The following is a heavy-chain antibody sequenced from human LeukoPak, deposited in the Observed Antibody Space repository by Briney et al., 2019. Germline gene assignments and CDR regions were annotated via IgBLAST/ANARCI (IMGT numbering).Heavy chain of an antibody. J-gene: IGHJ3*01. CDR2: IRQDGSEK. CDR3: ARAGHYGDDAFGL. Sequence: GGSLRLSCVASGFIIGSYWMSWVRQAPGKGLEWVANIRQDGSEKYYVDSVKGRLTISRDNAKNSLYLQMNNLTAADTAIYYCARAGHYGDDAFGLWGQGTRVTVSS. V-gene: IGHV3-7*01. CDR1: GFIIGSYW. D-gene: IGHD4-17*01.